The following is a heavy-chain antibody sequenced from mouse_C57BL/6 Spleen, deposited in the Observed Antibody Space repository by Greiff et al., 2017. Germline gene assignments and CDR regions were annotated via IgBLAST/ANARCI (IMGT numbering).Heavy chain of an antibody. CDR2: IDPSACYT. J-gene: IGHJ2*01. CDR3: ARRDNYFDY. Sequence: VQLQQSGAELVKPGASVKLSCKASGYTFTSYSMQWVKQRPGQGLEWIGEIDPSACYTNYNQKFKGKATLTVYTSSSTAYMQLSSLTSEDAAVYYCARRDNYFDYWGQGTTLTVSA. V-gene: IGHV1-50*01. CDR1: GYTFTSYS. D-gene: IGHD3-2*01.